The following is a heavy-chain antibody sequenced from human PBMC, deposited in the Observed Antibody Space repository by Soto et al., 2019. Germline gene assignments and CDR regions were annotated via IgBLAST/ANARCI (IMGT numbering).Heavy chain of an antibody. Sequence: GGSLRLSCAASGFTFSGYSMNWVRQAPGKGLEWVSYIASTSWNIYYADTVKGRFTISRDNAKNSLYLQMNSLRDEDTAVYYCARGPSAAAPLSDWYFDLWGRGTLVTVSS. CDR3: ARGPSAAAPLSDWYFDL. D-gene: IGHD2-2*01. CDR2: IASTSWNI. V-gene: IGHV3-48*02. J-gene: IGHJ2*01. CDR1: GFTFSGYS.